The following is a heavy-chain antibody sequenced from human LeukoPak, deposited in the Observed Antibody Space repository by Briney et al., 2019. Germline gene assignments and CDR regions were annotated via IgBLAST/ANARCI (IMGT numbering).Heavy chain of an antibody. J-gene: IGHJ6*03. CDR1: GLTLSKYV. CDR3: AKPPKAAVAGMVVDYYYYMDV. D-gene: IGHD6-19*01. CDR2: ISGGST. V-gene: IGHV3-23*01. Sequence: GGSLRLSCAASGLTLSKYVMSWVRQSPGKGLEWVSGISGGSTYYADSVKGRFTISRDNSKNTLYLQMNSLRAEDTAVYYCAKPPKAAVAGMVVDYYYYMDVWGKGTTVTVSS.